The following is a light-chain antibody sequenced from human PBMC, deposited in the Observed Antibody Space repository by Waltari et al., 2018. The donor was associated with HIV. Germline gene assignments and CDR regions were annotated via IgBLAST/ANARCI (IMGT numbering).Light chain of an antibody. J-gene: IGLJ2*01. Sequence: QSSLTQPASVSGSPGQSITISCTGTSNDIGGFNYVSWYQQHPHEPPKLLIYVVLSRPSGLADLFSGSKSGNTAFLTISGLRSEDEAEYYCSSYTITRTLVFGGGTRLTVL. V-gene: IGLV2-14*03. CDR1: SNDIGGFNY. CDR3: SSYTITRTLV. CDR2: VVL.